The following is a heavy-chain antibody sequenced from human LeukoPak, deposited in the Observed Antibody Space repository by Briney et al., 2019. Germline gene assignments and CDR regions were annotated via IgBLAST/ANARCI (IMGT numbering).Heavy chain of an antibody. Sequence: SETLSLTCTVSGGSISSYYWSWIRQPPGKGLEWIGYIYYSGSTNYNPSLKSRVTISVDTSKNQFSLKLSSVTAADTAVYYCARMSSSWSRGLDYWGQGTLVTVSS. CDR1: GGSISSYY. CDR2: IYYSGST. J-gene: IGHJ4*02. V-gene: IGHV4-59*01. D-gene: IGHD6-13*01. CDR3: ARMSSSWSRGLDY.